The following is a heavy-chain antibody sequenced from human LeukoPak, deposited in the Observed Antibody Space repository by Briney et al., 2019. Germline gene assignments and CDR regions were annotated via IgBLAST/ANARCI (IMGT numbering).Heavy chain of an antibody. CDR1: GFTFSSYG. V-gene: IGHV3-30*19. CDR3: QVVITLQVDYFDY. CDR2: ISYDGSNK. D-gene: IGHD3-22*01. J-gene: IGHJ4*02. Sequence: HSGGSLRLSCAASGFTFSSYGMHWVRQAPGKGLEWVAVISYDGSNKYYADSVKGRFTISRDNSKNTLYLQMNSLRAEDTAVYYCQVVITLQVDYFDYWGQGTLVTVSS.